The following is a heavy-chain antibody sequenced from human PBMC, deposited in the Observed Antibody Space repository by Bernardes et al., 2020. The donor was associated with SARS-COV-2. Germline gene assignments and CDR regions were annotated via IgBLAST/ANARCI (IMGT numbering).Heavy chain of an antibody. D-gene: IGHD2-2*01. CDR1: GFTFSSYA. CDR2: ISSNGGST. Sequence: GGSLRLSCSASGFTFSSYAMHWVRQAPGKGLEYVSAISSNGGSTYYADSVKGRFTISRDNSKNTLYLQMSSLRAEDTAVYYCLVVPAASGWFDPWGQGTLVTVSS. J-gene: IGHJ5*02. V-gene: IGHV3-64D*06. CDR3: LVVPAASGWFDP.